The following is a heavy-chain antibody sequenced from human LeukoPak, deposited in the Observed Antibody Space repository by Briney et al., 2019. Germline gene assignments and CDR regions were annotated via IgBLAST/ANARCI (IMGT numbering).Heavy chain of an antibody. V-gene: IGHV3-7*01. D-gene: IGHD2-15*01. Sequence: GRSLRLSCAASGFTFSSSWMAWVRQAPGKGLEWVGNIKEDGTAKNYVVSVRGRFTISRDNAKNSLYLQMNSLRAEDTGVYYCARGRYCSGGNCLHDYWGQGTPVTVSS. J-gene: IGHJ4*02. CDR3: ARGRYCSGGNCLHDY. CDR2: IKEDGTAK. CDR1: GFTFSSSW.